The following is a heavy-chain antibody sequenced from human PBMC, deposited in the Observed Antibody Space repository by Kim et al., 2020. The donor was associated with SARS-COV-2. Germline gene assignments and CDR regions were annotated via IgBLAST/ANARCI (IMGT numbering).Heavy chain of an antibody. D-gene: IGHD6-19*01. CDR1: GFTFDDYA. V-gene: IGHV3-9*01. CDR2: ITWNSGSI. J-gene: IGHJ6*02. CDR3: AGWSYYGMDV. Sequence: GGSLRLSCAASGFTFDDYAMEWVRQAPGKGLEWVAGITWNSGSIGYADSVKGRFAISRDNAKNPLYLQMNSLRTEDTALYYCAGWSYYGMDVWGQGTTVTVSS.